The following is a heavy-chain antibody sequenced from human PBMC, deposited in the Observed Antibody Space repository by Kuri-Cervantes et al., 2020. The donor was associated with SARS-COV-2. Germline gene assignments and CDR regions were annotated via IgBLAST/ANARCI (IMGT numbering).Heavy chain of an antibody. CDR1: EFRFSDYH. V-gene: IGHV3-11*01. CDR3: AKDGPSDY. CDR2: ISLSGITI. Sequence: GGSLRLSCAASEFRFSDYHMSWNRQAPGEGLEWISYISLSGITIYYADSVKGRFTISRDNSKNPLFLQMDSLRGDDTAVYYCAKDGPSDYWGRGTLVTVSS. J-gene: IGHJ4*02.